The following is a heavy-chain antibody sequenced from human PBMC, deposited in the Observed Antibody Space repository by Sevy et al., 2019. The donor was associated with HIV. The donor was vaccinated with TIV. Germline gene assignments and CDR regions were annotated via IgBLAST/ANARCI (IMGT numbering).Heavy chain of an antibody. Sequence: GGFLRLSCAASGFSFSTYWMSWVRQAPGKGLEWVANIKEDGSETFHVDSVKGRFTISRDNAKNSLFLQLSSLRAEDTAVYYCARGYYGLGTYYAEYTIFDHWGQGTMVTVSS. V-gene: IGHV3-7*01. J-gene: IGHJ4*02. D-gene: IGHD3-10*01. CDR3: ARGYYGLGTYYAEYTIFDH. CDR1: GFSFSTYW. CDR2: IKEDGSET.